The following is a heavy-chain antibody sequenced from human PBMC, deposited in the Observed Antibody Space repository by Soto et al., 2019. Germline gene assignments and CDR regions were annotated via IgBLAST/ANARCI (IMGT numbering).Heavy chain of an antibody. Sequence: ASVKVSCKASGYTFTSYAMHWVRQAPGQRLEWMGWINAGNGNTKYSQKFQGRVTITRDTSASTAYMELSSLRSEDTAVYYCAKDDSSGAPLDYWGQGTLVTVSS. CDR2: INAGNGNT. D-gene: IGHD3-22*01. V-gene: IGHV1-3*01. CDR3: AKDDSSGAPLDY. CDR1: GYTFTSYA. J-gene: IGHJ4*02.